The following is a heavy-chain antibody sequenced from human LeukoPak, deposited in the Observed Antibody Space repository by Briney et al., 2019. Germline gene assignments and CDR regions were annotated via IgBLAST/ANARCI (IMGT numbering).Heavy chain of an antibody. V-gene: IGHV3-30-3*01. J-gene: IGHJ6*02. D-gene: IGHD3-22*01. CDR2: ISYDGSNK. CDR3: ARDPYYYDSSGYNYYYYGMDV. Sequence: PGRSLRLSCAASGFTFSSYAMHWVRQAPGKGLEWVAVISYDGSNKYYADSVKDRFTISRDNSKNTLYLQMNSLRAEDTAVYHCARDPYYYDSSGYNYYYYGMDVWGQGTTVTVSS. CDR1: GFTFSSYA.